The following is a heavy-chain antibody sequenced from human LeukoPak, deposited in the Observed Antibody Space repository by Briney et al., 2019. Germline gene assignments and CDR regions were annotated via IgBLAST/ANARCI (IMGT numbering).Heavy chain of an antibody. CDR1: GVTFSNYD. Sequence: GGTLRLSWAPSGVTFSNYDMNSVPQAPRKGLESISSLSISITYIYYADSVKCRFTISRDNAMNSLYLQMNSLRAGDTAVYYCARDGNRYSSGRERTSWFDPWGQGTLVTVSS. CDR2: LSISITYI. CDR3: ARDGNRYSSGRERTSWFDP. V-gene: IGHV3-21*01. D-gene: IGHD6-19*01. J-gene: IGHJ5*02.